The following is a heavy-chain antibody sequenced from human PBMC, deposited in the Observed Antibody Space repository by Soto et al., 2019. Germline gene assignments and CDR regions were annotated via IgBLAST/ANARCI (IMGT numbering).Heavy chain of an antibody. CDR2: IYYSGST. J-gene: IGHJ4*02. D-gene: IGHD3-10*01. Sequence: SETLSLTCSVSGDSIISGGYYWTWLRQYPGKGLEYIGYIYYSGSTYYNPSLESRVTISLDASKTQFSLRLSSVTAADTAVYYCSRGRGLRGRTDSWGQGTLVTVST. CDR1: GDSIISGGYY. V-gene: IGHV4-31*03. CDR3: SRGRGLRGRTDS.